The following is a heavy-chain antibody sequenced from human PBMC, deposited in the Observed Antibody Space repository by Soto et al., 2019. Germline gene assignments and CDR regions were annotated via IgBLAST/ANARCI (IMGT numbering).Heavy chain of an antibody. Sequence: QVQLVESGGGVVQPGRSLRLSCAASGFTFSSYAMHWVRQAPGKGLEWVAVISYDGSNKYYADSVKGQFTISRDNSKNKMYLQMKGLRAEDTAVYYCERDPLWGTAMVIWYFDLWGRGTLVTVSS. CDR1: GFTFSSYA. CDR2: ISYDGSNK. CDR3: ERDPLWGTAMVIWYFDL. D-gene: IGHD5-18*01. J-gene: IGHJ2*01. V-gene: IGHV3-30-3*01.